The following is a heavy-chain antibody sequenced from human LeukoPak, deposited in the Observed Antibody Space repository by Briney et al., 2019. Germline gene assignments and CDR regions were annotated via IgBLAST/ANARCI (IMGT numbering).Heavy chain of an antibody. V-gene: IGHV5-51*01. CDR2: IYPDDSNT. Sequence: GESLKISCQGSGYSFPIYWIGWVRQMPGQGLEWMGIIYPDDSNTIYGPSFQGQATISADKSINTAYLEWSSLKASDTAIYYCARQGAAGKYYYYYMDVWGKGTTVTVSS. CDR3: ARQGAAGKYYYYYMDV. J-gene: IGHJ6*03. D-gene: IGHD6-13*01. CDR1: GYSFPIYW.